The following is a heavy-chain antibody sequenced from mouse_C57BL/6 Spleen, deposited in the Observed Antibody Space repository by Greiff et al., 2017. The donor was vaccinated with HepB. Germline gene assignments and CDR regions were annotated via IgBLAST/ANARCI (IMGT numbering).Heavy chain of an antibody. CDR2: IDPSDSYT. Sequence: QVQLQQPGAELVKPGASVKLSCKASGYTFTSYWMQWVKQRPGQGLEWIGEIDPSDSYTNYNQKFKGKATLTVDTSSSTAYMQLSSRTSEDSAVYYCARWDDYDDAMDYWGQGTSVTVSS. CDR3: ARWDDYDDAMDY. CDR1: GYTFTSYW. V-gene: IGHV1-50*01. J-gene: IGHJ4*01. D-gene: IGHD2-4*01.